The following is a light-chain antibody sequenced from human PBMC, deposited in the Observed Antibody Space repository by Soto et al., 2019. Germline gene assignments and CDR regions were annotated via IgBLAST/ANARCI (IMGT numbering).Light chain of an antibody. CDR1: QSVSSD. CDR3: QQYNNWPPVT. Sequence: EIVMTQSPATLSVSPVERATLSGRASQSVSSDLAWYQQKPGQAPRLLIYGASTRATDIPATFSGSGSGTEFTLTISSLQSEDFAVYYCQQYNNWPPVTFGGGTKVDIK. J-gene: IGKJ4*01. V-gene: IGKV3-15*01. CDR2: GAS.